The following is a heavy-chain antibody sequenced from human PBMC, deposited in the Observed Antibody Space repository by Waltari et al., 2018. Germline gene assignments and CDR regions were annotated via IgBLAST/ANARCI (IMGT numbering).Heavy chain of an antibody. V-gene: IGHV3-21*01. Sequence: EVQLVESGGGLVKPGGSLRLSCAASGFPFSSYTMNWVREAPGKGLGWVSASSGRSNHIYYADSLKGRFTIARDNAKNSLYRQRNSLTAEDTAVYYCTRKGPVTGTQGYWGQGTLVTVST. CDR1: GFPFSSYT. CDR2: SSGRSNHI. J-gene: IGHJ4*02. D-gene: IGHD1-20*01. CDR3: TRKGPVTGTQGY.